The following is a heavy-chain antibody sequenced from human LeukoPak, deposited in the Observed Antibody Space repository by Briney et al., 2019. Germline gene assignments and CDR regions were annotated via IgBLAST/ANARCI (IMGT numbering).Heavy chain of an antibody. Sequence: ASVKVSCKASGGTFSSYAISWVRQAPGQGLEWMGRIIPIFGIANYAQKFQGRVTITADKSTSTAYMELSSLRSEDTAVYYCARVGVYYDSSGYQRWFDPWGQGTLVTVSS. CDR1: GGTFSSYA. CDR3: ARVGVYYDSSGYQRWFDP. V-gene: IGHV1-69*04. J-gene: IGHJ5*02. D-gene: IGHD3-22*01. CDR2: IIPIFGIA.